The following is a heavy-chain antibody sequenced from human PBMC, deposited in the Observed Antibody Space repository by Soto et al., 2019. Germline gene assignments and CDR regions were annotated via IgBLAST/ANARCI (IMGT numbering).Heavy chain of an antibody. Sequence: PSETLSLTCTVSGGSISSGGYYWSWVRQHPGKGLEWIGYIYYSGSTYYNPSLKSRVTISVDTSKSQFSLKLSSVTAADTAVYYCARDPRQGVFDYWGQGTLVTVSS. CDR1: GGSISSGGYY. J-gene: IGHJ4*02. D-gene: IGHD3-16*01. CDR3: ARDPRQGVFDY. V-gene: IGHV4-31*03. CDR2: IYYSGST.